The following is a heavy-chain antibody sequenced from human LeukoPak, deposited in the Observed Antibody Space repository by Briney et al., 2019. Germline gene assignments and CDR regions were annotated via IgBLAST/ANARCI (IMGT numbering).Heavy chain of an antibody. D-gene: IGHD4-17*01. J-gene: IGHJ4*02. Sequence: ASVKVSCKASGYTFTSYDINWVRQATGQGLEWMGWMNPNSGNTGYAQKFQGRVTMTRDTSISTAYMELSRLRSDDTAVYYCARPYGDYVYYFDYWGQGTLVTVSS. CDR2: MNPNSGNT. CDR1: GYTFTSYD. V-gene: IGHV1-8*01. CDR3: ARPYGDYVYYFDY.